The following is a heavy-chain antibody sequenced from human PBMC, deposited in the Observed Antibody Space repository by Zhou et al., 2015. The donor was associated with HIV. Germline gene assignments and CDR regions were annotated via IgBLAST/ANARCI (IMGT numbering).Heavy chain of an antibody. Sequence: LMQSGTEVTKPGSSVKVSCKASGGTFSGSDISWVRQAPGQGLEWMGGITPMFDIHKYAQKFRARLTITVDKVTETAYMELSSLTSEDTAIYFCARSSVNHDDAFDLWGQGTNLIVSS. CDR2: ITPMFDIH. J-gene: IGHJ3*01. CDR1: GGTFSGSD. V-gene: IGHV1-69*17. CDR3: ARSSVNHDDAFDL. D-gene: IGHD1-14*01.